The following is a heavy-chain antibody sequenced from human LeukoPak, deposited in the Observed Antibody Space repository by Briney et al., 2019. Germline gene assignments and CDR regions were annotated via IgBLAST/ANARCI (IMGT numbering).Heavy chain of an antibody. D-gene: IGHD2-15*01. J-gene: IGHJ5*02. CDR1: GYTFTSYG. V-gene: IGHV1-18*01. CDR3: AILVVVAATHDRHNWFDP. Sequence: ASGKLSFKAAGYTFTSYGISWVRQAPGQGEGWGGGIGAYNGNTNYAQTLQGRVTMTTDTSTSTAYMSLRSLRSDDTAVYYCAILVVVAATHDRHNWFDPWGQGTLVTVSS. CDR2: IGAYNGNT.